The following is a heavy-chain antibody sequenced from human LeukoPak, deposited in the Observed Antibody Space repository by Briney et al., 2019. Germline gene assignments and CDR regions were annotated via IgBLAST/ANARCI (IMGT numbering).Heavy chain of an antibody. CDR2: VSGYNDNT. J-gene: IGHJ4*02. V-gene: IGHV1-18*01. CDR1: GYTFTSYG. Sequence: GASVTVSCKASGYTFTSYGITWVLQAPGQGLEWMGWVSGYNDNTNYAQKFQGRLTMTTDTSTSTAYMELRSLRSDDTAVYYCARAVSSWSDFDYWGQGTLVTVSS. D-gene: IGHD6-13*01. CDR3: ARAVSSWSDFDY.